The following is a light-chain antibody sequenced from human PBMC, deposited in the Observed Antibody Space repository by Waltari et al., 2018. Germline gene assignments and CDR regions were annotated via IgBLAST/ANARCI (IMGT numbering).Light chain of an antibody. CDR3: QSHDSNLRWV. CDR2: GDK. J-gene: IGLJ3*02. Sequence: QSVLTQPPSVSGAPGQRVTISCTGSSSNVGAGYGVHWYQQLPGTAPKFLIYGDKNRPSGGPARFSASKSGTSASLAISGLQAEDEAVYYCQSHDSNLRWVFGGGTKLTVL. V-gene: IGLV1-40*01. CDR1: SSNVGAGYG.